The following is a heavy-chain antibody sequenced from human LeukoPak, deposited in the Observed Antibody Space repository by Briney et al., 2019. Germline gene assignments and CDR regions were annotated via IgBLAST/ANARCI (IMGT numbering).Heavy chain of an antibody. CDR1: GFTFSNAW. V-gene: IGHV3-15*05. J-gene: IGHJ6*02. CDR2: IYRNADGGTT. Sequence: GGSLRLSCAASGFTFSNAWMTWVRQAPGKGLEWVGRIYRNADGGTTDYAAPVKGRFTISRDDSKNTLYLQMNSLKTEDTAVYYCTSDSYCSTTTCYASSNYYYGLDAWGQGTSVTVSS. CDR3: TSDSYCSTTTCYASSNYYYGLDA. D-gene: IGHD2-2*01.